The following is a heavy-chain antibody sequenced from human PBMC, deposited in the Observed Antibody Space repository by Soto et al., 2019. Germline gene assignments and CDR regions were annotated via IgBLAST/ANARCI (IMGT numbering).Heavy chain of an antibody. J-gene: IGHJ6*02. CDR2: IYPGDSDT. Sequence: PGESLKISCKGSGYSLTSYWIGWVRQMPGKGLEWMGIIYPGDSDTRYSPSFQGQVTISADKSISTAYLQWSSLKASDTAMYYCARLTPIGRFPPSEGYYYGMDVWGQGTTVTVSS. CDR3: ARLTPIGRFPPSEGYYYGMDV. V-gene: IGHV5-51*01. CDR1: GYSLTSYW. D-gene: IGHD3-3*01.